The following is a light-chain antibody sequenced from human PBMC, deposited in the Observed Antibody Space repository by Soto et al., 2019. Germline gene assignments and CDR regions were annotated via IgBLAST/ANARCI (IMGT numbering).Light chain of an antibody. V-gene: IGKV4-1*01. J-gene: IGKJ3*01. CDR2: WAS. CDR3: QQYYSTPIT. Sequence: DIVMTQSPDSLAVSLGERATINCKSSQSVLHSSNNKNYLTWYQQKPGQPPKLLIYWASTRESGVPDRFSGSGSGTDLTLTISSLQAEDVAVYYCQQYYSTPITFGPGTKVDIK. CDR1: QSVLHSSNNKNY.